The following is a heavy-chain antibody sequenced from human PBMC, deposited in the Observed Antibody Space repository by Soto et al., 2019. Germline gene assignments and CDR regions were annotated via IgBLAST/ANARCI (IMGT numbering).Heavy chain of an antibody. CDR1: GGSISSSSYY. Sequence: QLQLQESGPGLVKPSETLSLTCTVSGGSISSSSYYWGWIRQPPGKGLEWIGSIYYSGSTYYNPSLNSRVTIPVDTSKNQFSLTQSSVTAADTAVYYRARGYSHDPHFDYWGKGTLVTVSS. V-gene: IGHV4-39*01. CDR2: IYYSGST. J-gene: IGHJ4*02. D-gene: IGHD4-4*01. CDR3: ARGYSHDPHFDY.